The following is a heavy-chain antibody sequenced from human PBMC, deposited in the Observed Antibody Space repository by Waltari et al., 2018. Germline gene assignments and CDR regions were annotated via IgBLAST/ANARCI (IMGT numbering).Heavy chain of an antibody. CDR3: ARFRPADYYPHVRFDS. CDR2: LYYRGST. D-gene: IGHD3-9*01. CDR1: GCSPRRSSTLY. V-gene: IGHV4-39*01. Sequence: QLQLQESGPRLVRPSETLSLTCTVFGCSPRRSSTLYLGWIRQPPGKGPEWLGTLYYRGSTYYNPSLGSRVSMSIDTSKNQFSLTLNSVTAADTAVYYCARFRPADYYPHVRFDSWGKGSLVTVSS. J-gene: IGHJ4*02.